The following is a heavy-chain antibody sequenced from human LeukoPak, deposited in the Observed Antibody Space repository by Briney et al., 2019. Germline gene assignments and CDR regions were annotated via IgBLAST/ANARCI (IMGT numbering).Heavy chain of an antibody. V-gene: IGHV6-1*01. CDR3: VRDHGSDFDY. CDR2: TYYRSKWYN. Sequence: SQTLSLTCAISGDSVPSNTAAWNWIRQSPSRGLEGLGRTYYRSKWYNDYAGSVKSRITINPDTSKNQFSLQLNSVTPEDTAVYYCVRDHGSDFDYWGRGTLVTVSS. D-gene: IGHD3-10*01. J-gene: IGHJ4*02. CDR1: GDSVPSNTAA.